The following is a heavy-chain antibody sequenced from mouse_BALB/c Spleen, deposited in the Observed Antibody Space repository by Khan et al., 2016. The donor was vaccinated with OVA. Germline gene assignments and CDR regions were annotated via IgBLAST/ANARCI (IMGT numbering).Heavy chain of an antibody. D-gene: IGHD1-1*02. CDR3: ARAGYGGLAY. V-gene: IGHV5-4*02. J-gene: IGHJ3*01. Sequence: EVELVESGGGLVKPGGSLKLSCAASGFTFSDYYMYWVRQTPEKRLEWVATISDGGSSTYYPDSVKGRFTISRDNAKNNLYLQMSSLKSEDTVMYYCARAGYGGLAYWGQGTLVTVSA. CDR2: ISDGGSST. CDR1: GFTFSDYY.